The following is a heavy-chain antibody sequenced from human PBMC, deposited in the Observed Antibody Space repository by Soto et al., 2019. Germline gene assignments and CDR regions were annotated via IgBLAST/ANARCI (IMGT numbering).Heavy chain of an antibody. J-gene: IGHJ4*02. D-gene: IGHD2-2*01. CDR1: GFSFSDYA. Sequence: EVQLLESGGGLVQPGGSLRLSCAASGFSFSDYAMTWVRQAPGKGLEWVSTIIDNGGSTYYADSVKGRFTISRDNSKKTLYLQMNSLRAEDTAVYHCAKGLVPAANTSLNDYWGQGTLVTVSS. CDR3: AKGLVPAANTSLNDY. V-gene: IGHV3-23*01. CDR2: IIDNGGST.